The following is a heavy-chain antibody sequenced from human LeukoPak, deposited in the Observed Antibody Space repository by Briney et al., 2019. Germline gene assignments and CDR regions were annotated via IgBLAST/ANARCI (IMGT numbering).Heavy chain of an antibody. V-gene: IGHV4-34*01. CDR3: ARDGGDCSGGTCYPAGFQH. CDR1: EFTFSNYW. D-gene: IGHD2-15*01. Sequence: GSLRLSCTASEFTFSNYWMSWVRQPPGKGLEWIGEINHSGSTNYNPSLKSRVTISVDTSKNQFSLKLSSVTAADTALYYCARDGGDCSGGTCYPAGFQHWGQGTLVTVSS. CDR2: INHSGST. J-gene: IGHJ1*01.